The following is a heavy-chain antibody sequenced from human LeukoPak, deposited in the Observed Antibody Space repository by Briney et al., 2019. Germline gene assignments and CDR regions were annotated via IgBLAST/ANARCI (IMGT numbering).Heavy chain of an antibody. CDR1: GYTFTSYG. J-gene: IGHJ4*02. CDR3: AREVRAAGTMLIDY. V-gene: IGHV1-2*02. Sequence: GASVKVSCKASGYTFTSYGISWVRQAPGQGLEWMGWINPNSGGTNYAQKFQGRVTMTRDTSISTAYMELSRLRSDDTAVYYCAREVRAAGTMLIDYWGQGTLVTVSS. CDR2: INPNSGGT. D-gene: IGHD6-13*01.